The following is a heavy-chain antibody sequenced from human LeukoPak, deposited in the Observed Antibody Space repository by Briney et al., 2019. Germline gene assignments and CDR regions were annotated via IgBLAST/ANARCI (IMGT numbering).Heavy chain of an antibody. CDR3: ARGHPYFCGGDCYSVAFDP. V-gene: IGHV4-59*01. Sequence: KPSETLFLTCTVSGGSISSYYWSWIRQPPGKGLEWIGYIYYSGSTNYNPSLKSRVTISVDTSKNQFSLKLSSVTAADTAVYYCARGHPYFCGGDCYSVAFDPWGQGTLVTVSS. D-gene: IGHD2-21*02. J-gene: IGHJ5*02. CDR2: IYYSGST. CDR1: GGSISSYY.